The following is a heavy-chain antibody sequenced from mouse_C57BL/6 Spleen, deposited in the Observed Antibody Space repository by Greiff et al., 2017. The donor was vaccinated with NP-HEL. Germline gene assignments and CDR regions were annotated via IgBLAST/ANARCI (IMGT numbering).Heavy chain of an antibody. CDR3: VREGYYYGSREYYYAMDY. Sequence: EVQLVESGGGLVQPKGSLKLSCAASGFTFNTYAMHWVRQAPGKGLEWVARIRSKSSNYATYYADSVKDRFTISRDDSQSMLYLQMNNLKTEDTAMYYCVREGYYYGSREYYYAMDYWGQGTSVTVSS. CDR1: GFTFNTYA. J-gene: IGHJ4*01. V-gene: IGHV10-3*01. CDR2: IRSKSSNYAT. D-gene: IGHD1-1*01.